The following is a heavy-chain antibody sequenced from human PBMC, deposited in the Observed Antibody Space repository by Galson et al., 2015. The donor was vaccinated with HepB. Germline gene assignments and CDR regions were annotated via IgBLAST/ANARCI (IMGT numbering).Heavy chain of an antibody. V-gene: IGHV3-21*01. CDR1: GFTFSSFS. D-gene: IGHD1-26*01. CDR2: ISASSSYI. CDR3: ARGASTKWWLDN. J-gene: IGHJ5*02. Sequence: SLRLSCAASGFTFSSFSMNWVRRAPGKGLEWVSSISASSSYIYYLDSVKGRFTISRDNAKNSVYLQMNSLRAEDTALYYCARGASTKWWLDNWGQGTLVTVSS.